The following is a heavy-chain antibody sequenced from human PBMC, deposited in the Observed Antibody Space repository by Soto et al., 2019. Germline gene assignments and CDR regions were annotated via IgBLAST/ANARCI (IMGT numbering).Heavy chain of an antibody. CDR2: ISYDGSNK. J-gene: IGHJ4*02. V-gene: IGHV3-30*18. CDR1: GFTFSSYG. D-gene: IGHD5-18*01. Sequence: QVQLVESGGGVVQPGRSLRLSCAASGFTFSSYGMHWVRQAPGKGLEWVAVISYDGSNKYYADSVKGRFIISRDNSKNTLYLQMNSLRAEDTAVYYCAKDFRSYGIDYWGQGTLVTVSS. CDR3: AKDFRSYGIDY.